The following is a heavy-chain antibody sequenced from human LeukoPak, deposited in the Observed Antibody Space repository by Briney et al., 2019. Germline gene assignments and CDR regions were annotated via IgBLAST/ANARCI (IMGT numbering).Heavy chain of an antibody. V-gene: IGHV4-34*01. J-gene: IGHJ3*02. D-gene: IGHD5-18*01. CDR1: GGSFSGYY. Sequence: SETLSLTCAVYGGSFSGYYWSWIRQPPGKGLEWIGEISHSGSTNYNPSLKSRVTISVDTSKNQFSLKLSSVTAADTAVYYCARSSGYSYGPGAFDIWGQGTMVTVSS. CDR3: ARSSGYSYGPGAFDI. CDR2: ISHSGST.